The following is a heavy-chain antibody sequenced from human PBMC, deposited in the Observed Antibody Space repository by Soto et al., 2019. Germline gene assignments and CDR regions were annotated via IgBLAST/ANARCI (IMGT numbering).Heavy chain of an antibody. CDR2: IYYTGST. CDR1: GGSISSYY. CDR3: ASLCSSTSCYDGY. V-gene: IGHV4-59*01. J-gene: IGHJ4*02. Sequence: SETLSLTCTVSGGSISSYYWSWIRQPPGKGLEWIGYIYYTGSTNYNPSLKSRVTISVDTSKNQLSLKLSSVTAADTAVYYCASLCSSTSCYDGYWGQGTLVTVSS. D-gene: IGHD2-2*01.